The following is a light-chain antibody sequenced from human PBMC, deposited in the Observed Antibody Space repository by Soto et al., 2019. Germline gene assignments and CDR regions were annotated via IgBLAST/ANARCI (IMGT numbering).Light chain of an antibody. Sequence: EIVMTQSPATLSVSPGERATLSCRASQRVSRNLAWYQQKPGQASRLLIYDASSRANGIPDRFSGSGSETEFTLTISSLQSEDYATYYCQQYNNWPPWTFGQGTRWIS. CDR3: QQYNNWPPWT. CDR2: DAS. CDR1: QRVSRN. V-gene: IGKV3-15*01. J-gene: IGKJ1*01.